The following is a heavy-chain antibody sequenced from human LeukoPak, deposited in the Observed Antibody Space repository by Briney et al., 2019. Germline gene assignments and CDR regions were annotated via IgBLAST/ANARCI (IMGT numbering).Heavy chain of an antibody. J-gene: IGHJ4*02. V-gene: IGHV1-46*01. CDR1: GYTFTGYY. D-gene: IGHD5-24*01. CDR3: ARDIGDGYLFDY. CDR2: INPSGGST. Sequence: ASVKVSCKASGYTFTGYYMHWVRQAPGQGLEWMGIINPSGGSTSYAQKFQGRVTMTRDTSTSTVYMELSSLRSEDTAVYYCARDIGDGYLFDYWGQGTLVTVSS.